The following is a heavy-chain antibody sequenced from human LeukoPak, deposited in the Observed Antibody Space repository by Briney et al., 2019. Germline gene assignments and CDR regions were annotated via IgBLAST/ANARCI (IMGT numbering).Heavy chain of an antibody. CDR3: ARESGYSSVILDY. Sequence: PGGSLRLSCEASGFSITDYGMHWVRQAPGKGLEWVSYISSSSSTIYYADSVKGRFTISRDNAKNSLYLQMNSLRAEDTAVYYCARESGYSSVILDYWGQGTLVTVSS. D-gene: IGHD6-25*01. J-gene: IGHJ4*02. CDR1: GFSITDYG. V-gene: IGHV3-48*04. CDR2: ISSSSSTI.